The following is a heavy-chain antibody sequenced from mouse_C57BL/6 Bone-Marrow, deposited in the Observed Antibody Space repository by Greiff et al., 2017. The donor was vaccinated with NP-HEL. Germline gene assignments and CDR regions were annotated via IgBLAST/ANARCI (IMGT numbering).Heavy chain of an antibody. V-gene: IGHV1-55*01. Sequence: VQLQQPGAELVKPGASVKMSCKASGYTFTSYWITWVKQRPGQGLEWIGDIYPGSGSTNYNEKFKSKATLTVDTSSSTADMQLSSLTSEDSAVYYCARLIYYDYPFAYWGQGTLVTVSA. CDR3: ARLIYYDYPFAY. J-gene: IGHJ3*01. CDR2: IYPGSGST. D-gene: IGHD2-4*01. CDR1: GYTFTSYW.